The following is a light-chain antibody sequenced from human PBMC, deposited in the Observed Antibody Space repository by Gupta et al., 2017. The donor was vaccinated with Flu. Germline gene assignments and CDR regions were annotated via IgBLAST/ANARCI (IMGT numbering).Light chain of an antibody. Sequence: IQMTQSPSSLSAFVGDRVTITCRASQSTSGYLNWYQQEPGKAPKLLIYAVSNLQNGVPSRFSSSGSGTDFTLNISRLQPEDSETYYCQQSYSSPITFGGGTKVDIK. CDR1: QSTSGY. CDR2: AVS. CDR3: QQSYSSPIT. V-gene: IGKV1-39*01. J-gene: IGKJ4*01.